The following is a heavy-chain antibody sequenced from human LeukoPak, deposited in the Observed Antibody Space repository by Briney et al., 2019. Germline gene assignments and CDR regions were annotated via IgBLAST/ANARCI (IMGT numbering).Heavy chain of an antibody. Sequence: GASVKVSCKASGYTFTSYGISWVRQAPGQGLEWMGWISAYNGNTNYAQKLQGRVTMTTDTSTSTAYMEPRSLRSDDTAVYYCARAPYYDILTGFGVFDYWGQGTLVTVSS. CDR2: ISAYNGNT. V-gene: IGHV1-18*01. CDR3: ARAPYYDILTGFGVFDY. J-gene: IGHJ4*02. D-gene: IGHD3-9*01. CDR1: GYTFTSYG.